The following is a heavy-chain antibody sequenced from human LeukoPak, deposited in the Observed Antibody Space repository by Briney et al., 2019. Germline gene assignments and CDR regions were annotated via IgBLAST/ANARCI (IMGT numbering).Heavy chain of an antibody. Sequence: SETLSLTCAVYGGSFSGYYWSWIPQPPGKGLEWIGEINHSGSTNYNPSLKSRVTISVDTSKNQFSLKLSSVTAADTAVYYCARGRGYCTNGVCYFSWFDPWGQGTLVTVSS. D-gene: IGHD2-8*01. J-gene: IGHJ5*02. CDR2: INHSGST. V-gene: IGHV4-34*01. CDR1: GGSFSGYY. CDR3: ARGRGYCTNGVCYFSWFDP.